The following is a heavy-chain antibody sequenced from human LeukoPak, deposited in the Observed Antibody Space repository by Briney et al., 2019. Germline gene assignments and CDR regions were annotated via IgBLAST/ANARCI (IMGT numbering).Heavy chain of an antibody. CDR3: ARVSGSGSYYNKYYFDY. CDR2: IYYSGST. Sequence: SETLSLTCTVSGGSISSYYWSWIRQPPGKGLEWIGYIYYSGSTNYNPSLKSRVTISVDTSKNQFSLKLSSVTAADMAVYYCARVSGSGSYYNKYYFDYWGQGTLVTVSS. CDR1: GGSISSYY. J-gene: IGHJ4*02. D-gene: IGHD3-10*01. V-gene: IGHV4-59*01.